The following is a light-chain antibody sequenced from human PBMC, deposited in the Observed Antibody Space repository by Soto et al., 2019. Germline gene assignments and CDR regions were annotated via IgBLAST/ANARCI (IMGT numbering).Light chain of an antibody. CDR3: CSYAGSYSWV. CDR2: DVN. Sequence: QSALTQPRSVSGSPGQSVTISCTGTSSDVGGYNYVSWYQQHPGKAPKLMISDVNKRPSGVPDRFSGSKSGNTASLTISGLQVEDEADYYCCSYAGSYSWVFGGGTQLTVL. J-gene: IGLJ7*01. V-gene: IGLV2-11*01. CDR1: SSDVGGYNY.